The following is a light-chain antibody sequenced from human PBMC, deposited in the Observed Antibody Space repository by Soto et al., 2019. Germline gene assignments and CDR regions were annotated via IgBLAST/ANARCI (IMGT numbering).Light chain of an antibody. J-gene: IGKJ5*01. CDR1: QSVSSS. CDR2: DAS. Sequence: LSIVTLSLTKRERATLSCRASQSVSSSLAWYQQKPGQAPRLLIYDASNRATGIPARFSGSGSGTDFTLTVSSLEPEDFALYYCQLYVTSAITFGQGRLLDVK. CDR3: QLYVTSAIT. V-gene: IGKV3-11*01.